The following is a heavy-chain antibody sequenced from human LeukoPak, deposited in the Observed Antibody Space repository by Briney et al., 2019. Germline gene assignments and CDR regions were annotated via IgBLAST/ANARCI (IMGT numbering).Heavy chain of an antibody. CDR1: GGSISSSSYY. J-gene: IGHJ2*01. CDR3: ARREDGSSGWYIGYLDL. V-gene: IGHV4-39*07. CDR2: IYYSGST. D-gene: IGHD6-19*01. Sequence: SETLSLTCTVSGGSISSSSYYWGWIRQPPGKGLEWIGSIYYSGSTNYNPSLKSRVTISVDTSKNQFSLKLSSVTAADTAVYYCARREDGSSGWYIGYLDLWGRGTLVTVSS.